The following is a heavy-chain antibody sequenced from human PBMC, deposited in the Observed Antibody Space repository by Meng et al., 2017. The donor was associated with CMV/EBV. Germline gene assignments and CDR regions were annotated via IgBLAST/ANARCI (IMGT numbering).Heavy chain of an antibody. D-gene: IGHD3-16*02. CDR3: ARQLRLGELSPFDY. V-gene: IGHV1-69*12. Sequence: VLLVLLGAGVKRLGSSWKCSGKSPGGSFICYAISWVRQAPGQGHEWMGGIIPIFGTANYAQKFQGRVTITADESTSTAYMELSSLRSEDTAVYYCARQLRLGELSPFDYWGQGTLVTVFS. CDR2: IIPIFGTA. CDR1: GGSFICYA. J-gene: IGHJ4*02.